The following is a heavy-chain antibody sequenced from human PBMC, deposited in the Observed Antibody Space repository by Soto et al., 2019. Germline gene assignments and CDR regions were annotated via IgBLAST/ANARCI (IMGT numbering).Heavy chain of an antibody. CDR3: VRAYYDFWSGSYYYYMDV. CDR2: VNYSGST. Sequence: SETLSLTCSVSGDSINSHYWTWIRQPPGKGLEWIGYVNYSGSTKYSPSLKSRVTMSVDTSKTQFSLRLSSVTAADTAVYYCVRAYYDFWSGSYYYYMDVWGKGTTVTVSS. V-gene: IGHV4-59*08. D-gene: IGHD3-3*01. CDR1: GDSINSHY. J-gene: IGHJ6*03.